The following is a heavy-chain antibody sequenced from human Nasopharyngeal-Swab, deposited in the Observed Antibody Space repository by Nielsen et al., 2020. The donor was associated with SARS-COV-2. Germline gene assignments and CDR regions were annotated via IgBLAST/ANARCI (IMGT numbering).Heavy chain of an antibody. Sequence: WTRQPPGKGLEWVSSISSSSSYIYYADSVKGRFTISRDNAKNSLYLQMNSLRAEDTAVYYCARDSDYYDGVALLWYFDYWGQGTLVTVSS. D-gene: IGHD3-22*01. V-gene: IGHV3-21*01. CDR2: ISSSSSYI. CDR3: ARDSDYYDGVALLWYFDY. J-gene: IGHJ4*02.